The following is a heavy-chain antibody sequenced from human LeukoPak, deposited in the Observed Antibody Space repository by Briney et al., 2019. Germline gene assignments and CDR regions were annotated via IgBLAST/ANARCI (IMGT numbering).Heavy chain of an antibody. J-gene: IGHJ4*02. CDR1: GFTFSSYE. V-gene: IGHV3-48*03. CDR3: AKESYDSSGYYLYYFDY. Sequence: PGGSLRLSCAASGFTFSSYEMNWVRQAPGKGLEWVSYISSSGSTIYYADSVKGRFTISRDNAKNSLYLQMNSLRAEDTAVYYCAKESYDSSGYYLYYFDYWGQGTLVTVSS. CDR2: ISSSGSTI. D-gene: IGHD3-22*01.